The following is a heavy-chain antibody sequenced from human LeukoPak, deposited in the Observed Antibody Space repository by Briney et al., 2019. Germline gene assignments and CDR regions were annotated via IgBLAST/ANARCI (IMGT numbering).Heavy chain of an antibody. CDR2: INPSSGGT. CDR1: GNTFPGNY. D-gene: IGHD6-13*01. V-gene: IGHV1-2*02. CDR3: AGGSSYYFFDY. Sequence: GASVKVSCKASGNTFPGNYLHWVRQAPGQGPEWMGWINPSSGGTNPAQKFQGRVAMTRDTSISTVYIQLKRLTSDDTAVYYCAGGSSYYFFDYWGQGVLVTASS. J-gene: IGHJ4*02.